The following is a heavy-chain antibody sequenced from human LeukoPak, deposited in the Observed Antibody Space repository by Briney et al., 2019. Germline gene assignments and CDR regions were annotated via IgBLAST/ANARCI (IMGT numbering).Heavy chain of an antibody. J-gene: IGHJ5*02. V-gene: IGHV3-74*01. Sequence: GGSLRLSCAASGFTFSSYWMHWVRQVPGQGLVWFSHIDGDGRIAHYGDSVKGRFTISRDNAKNTVYLQMDSLRAEDTAVYYCARDSPRTGPWGQGILVIVSS. CDR1: GFTFSSYW. D-gene: IGHD1-1*01. CDR2: IDGDGRIA. CDR3: ARDSPRTGP.